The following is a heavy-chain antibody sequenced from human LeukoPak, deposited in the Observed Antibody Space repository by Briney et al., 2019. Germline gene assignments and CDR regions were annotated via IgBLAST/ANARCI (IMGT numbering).Heavy chain of an antibody. CDR3: ASKGVEQLPSYYYYYYGMDV. CDR1: GFTFSDYY. CDR2: ISCSSSYT. Sequence: GGSLRLSCAASGFTFSDYYMSWIRQAPGKGLEWVAYISCSSSYTYYADSVKGRFTISRDNAKNSLYLQVNSLRAEDTAVYYCASKGVEQLPSYYYYYYGMDVWGQGTTVTVSS. V-gene: IGHV3-11*06. D-gene: IGHD6-6*01. J-gene: IGHJ6*02.